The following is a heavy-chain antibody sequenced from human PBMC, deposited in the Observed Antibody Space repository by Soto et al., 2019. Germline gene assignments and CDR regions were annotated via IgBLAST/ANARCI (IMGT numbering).Heavy chain of an antibody. CDR2: ISGSSNYI. D-gene: IGHD3-22*01. CDR1: GFTFSSYS. Sequence: PGGSLRLSCAASGFTFSSYSMNWVRQAPGKGLEWVSSISGSSNYIYYADSVKGRFTISRDNAKNSLYLQMNSLRAEDTAVYYCARAGGMTMNDWGTGTLATVSS. CDR3: ARAGGMTMND. V-gene: IGHV3-21*01. J-gene: IGHJ4*02.